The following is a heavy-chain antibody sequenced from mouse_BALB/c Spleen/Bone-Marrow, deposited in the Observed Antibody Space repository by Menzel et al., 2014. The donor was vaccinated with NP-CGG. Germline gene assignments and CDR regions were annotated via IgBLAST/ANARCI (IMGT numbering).Heavy chain of an antibody. CDR1: GYTFTSYW. V-gene: IGHV1-69*02. J-gene: IGHJ3*01. D-gene: IGHD2-3*01. Sequence: QVQLKQSGAELVKPGASVKLSCKASGYTFTSYWMHWVKQRPGQGLEWIGEIDPSDSYTNYNQEFKGKATLTVDKSSSTAYMQLSSLTSEDSAVYYCARYGGYFPWFAYWGQGTLVTVSA. CDR3: ARYGGYFPWFAY. CDR2: IDPSDSYT.